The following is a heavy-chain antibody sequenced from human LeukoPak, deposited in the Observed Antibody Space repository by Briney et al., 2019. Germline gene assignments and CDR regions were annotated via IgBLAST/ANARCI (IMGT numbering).Heavy chain of an antibody. CDR3: ARETYGSGLFDY. V-gene: IGHV3-30*04. CDR1: GFTFSSYA. J-gene: IGHJ4*02. D-gene: IGHD3-10*01. Sequence: GGSLRLSCAASGFTFSSYAMHWVRQAPGKGLEWVAVISYDGSNKYYADSVKGRFTISRDNSKNTLYLQMNSLRAEDTAVYYCARETYGSGLFDYWGQGTLVTVSS. CDR2: ISYDGSNK.